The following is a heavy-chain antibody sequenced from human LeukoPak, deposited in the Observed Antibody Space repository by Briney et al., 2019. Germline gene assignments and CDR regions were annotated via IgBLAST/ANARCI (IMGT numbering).Heavy chain of an antibody. CDR2: IYYSGST. Sequence: SETLSLTCTVSVGSLSSGGYYWIWIRQHPGKGLECIGYIYYSGSTYYNPSLKSRVAIAVDTSNNEFSLNPRSLPAADTAAYDSARVNPAIRRYNWNYLDYCGQGTMVTVVS. J-gene: IGHJ4*02. CDR3: ARVNPAIRRYNWNYLDY. D-gene: IGHD1-20*01. V-gene: IGHV4-31*03. CDR1: VGSLSSGGYY.